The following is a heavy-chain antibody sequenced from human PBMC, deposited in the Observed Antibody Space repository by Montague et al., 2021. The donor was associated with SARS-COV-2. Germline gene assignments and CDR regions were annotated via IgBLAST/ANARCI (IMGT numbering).Heavy chain of an antibody. V-gene: IGHV4-59*08. J-gene: IGHJ6*02. CDR3: AAQTDYYYYSLDV. CDR1: GGSIRNYY. Sequence: SETLSLTCAVSGGSIRNYYWSWIRQPPGRGLEWIAYIYDSGNVDYNPSLKSRVTILVGTSKNQFSLKLSSVTAADTAVYYCAAQTDYYYYSLDVWGQGTTATVSS. CDR2: IYDSGNV.